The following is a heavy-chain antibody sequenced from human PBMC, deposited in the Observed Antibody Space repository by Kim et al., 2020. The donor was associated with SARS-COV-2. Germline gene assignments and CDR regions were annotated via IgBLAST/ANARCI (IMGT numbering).Heavy chain of an antibody. CDR3: ARVGIGWLQFGFDY. J-gene: IGHJ4*02. Sequence: SETLSLTCTVSGGSISSYYWSWIRQPPGKGLEWIGYIYYSGSTNYNPSLKSRVTISVDTSKNQFSLKLSSVTAADTAVYYCARVGIGWLQFGFDYWGQGT. V-gene: IGHV4-59*01. D-gene: IGHD5-12*01. CDR2: IYYSGST. CDR1: GGSISSYY.